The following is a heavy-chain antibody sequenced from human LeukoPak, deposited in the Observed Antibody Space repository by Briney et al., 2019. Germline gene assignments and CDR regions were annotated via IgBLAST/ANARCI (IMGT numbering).Heavy chain of an antibody. V-gene: IGHV4-34*01. D-gene: IGHD6-19*01. CDR2: INHSGST. CDR3: ARVWSSSGWAFDY. CDR1: GGSFSGYY. Sequence: PSETLSLTCAVYGGSFSGYYWCWIRQPPGKGLEWIGEINHSGSTNYNPSLKSRVTISVDTSKNQFSLKLNSVTAADTAVYYCARVWSSSGWAFDYWGQGTLVTVSS. J-gene: IGHJ4*02.